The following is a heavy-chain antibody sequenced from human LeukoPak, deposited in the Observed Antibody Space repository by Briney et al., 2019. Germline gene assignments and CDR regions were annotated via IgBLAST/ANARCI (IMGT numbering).Heavy chain of an antibody. CDR1: GGSISSYR. J-gene: IGHJ5*02. D-gene: IGHD2-15*01. Sequence: SETLSLTCTVSGGSISSYRWSWIRQPPGKGLEWIGYIYYSGSTNYNPSLKSRVTISVDTSKNQFSLKLRSTTAADTAVYYCAGVGSCSGGSCRFDPWGQGTLVTVSS. CDR2: IYYSGST. CDR3: AGVGSCSGGSCRFDP. V-gene: IGHV4-59*01.